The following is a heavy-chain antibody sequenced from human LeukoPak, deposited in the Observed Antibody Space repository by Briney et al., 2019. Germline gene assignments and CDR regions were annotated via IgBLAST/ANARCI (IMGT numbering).Heavy chain of an antibody. J-gene: IGHJ5*02. D-gene: IGHD3-22*01. Sequence: PSETLSLTCAVSGGSISSGGYSWSWIRQPPGKGLEWIGYIYHSGSTYYNPSLKSRVTISVDRSKNQFSLKLSSVTAADTAVYYCALVDSRRWFDPWGQGTLVTVSS. V-gene: IGHV4-30-2*01. CDR1: GGSISSGGYS. CDR2: IYHSGST. CDR3: ALVDSRRWFDP.